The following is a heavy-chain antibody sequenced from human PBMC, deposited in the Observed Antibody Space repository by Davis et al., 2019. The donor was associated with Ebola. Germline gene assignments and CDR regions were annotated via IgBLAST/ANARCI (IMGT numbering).Heavy chain of an antibody. D-gene: IGHD4-23*01. J-gene: IGHJ6*02. Sequence: ASVKVSCKASGYTFTGYYMHWVRQAPGQGLEWMGWINPNSGGTNYAQKFQGRVTMTRDTSISTAYMELSRLRSDDTAVYYCALADTVVTRNYYYYGMDVWGQGTTVTVSS. CDR3: ALADTVVTRNYYYYGMDV. CDR2: INPNSGGT. V-gene: IGHV1-2*02. CDR1: GYTFTGYY.